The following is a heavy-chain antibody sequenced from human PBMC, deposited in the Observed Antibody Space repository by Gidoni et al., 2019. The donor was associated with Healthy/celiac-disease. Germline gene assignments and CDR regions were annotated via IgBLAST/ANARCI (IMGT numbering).Heavy chain of an antibody. CDR3: ARGTQDSIAVAGTGFDY. CDR2: IWYDGSNK. D-gene: IGHD6-19*01. V-gene: IGHV3-33*01. Sequence: QVQLVESGGGVVQPGRSLRLSCAASGFTFSRYGMHWVRQAPGKGLEWVAVIWYDGSNKYYADSVKGRFTISRDNSKNTLYLQMNSLRAEDTAVYYCARGTQDSIAVAGTGFDYWGQGTLVTVSS. J-gene: IGHJ4*02. CDR1: GFTFSRYG.